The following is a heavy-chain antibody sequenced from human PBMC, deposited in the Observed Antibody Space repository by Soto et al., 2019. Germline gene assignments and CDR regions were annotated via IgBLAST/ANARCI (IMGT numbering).Heavy chain of an antibody. D-gene: IGHD3-16*01. CDR3: PRTGFYTFGLATHLHPFAH. CDR1: SGSISSYY. Sequence: QVQLLQSGPRLVKPSETLSLTCTVASGSISSYYWSWLRQPPGKGLEWIGYDYYSGTTNYNSSLKCRVSISIDTSKNQISMTLNSVTAADTAVYYCPRTGFYTFGLATHLHPFAHWYQGALGTVSS. V-gene: IGHV4-59*01. J-gene: IGHJ4*02. CDR2: DYYSGTT.